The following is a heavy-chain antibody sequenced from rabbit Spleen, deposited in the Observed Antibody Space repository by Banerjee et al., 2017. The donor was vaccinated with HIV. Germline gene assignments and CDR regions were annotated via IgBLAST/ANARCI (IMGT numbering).Heavy chain of an antibody. J-gene: IGHJ6*01. Sequence: QSVEESGGDLVKPGASLTLTCTVSGFSFSTNYMCWVRQAPGKGLEWIGCIYTGSSGSTVYATWAKGRFTVSKTSSTTVTLQMTSLTAADTATYFCASRDNSYFYAAFLWGPGTLVTVS. CDR1: GFSFSTNY. CDR3: ASRDNSYFYAAFL. CDR2: IYTGSSGST. D-gene: IGHD6-1*01. V-gene: IGHV1S40*01.